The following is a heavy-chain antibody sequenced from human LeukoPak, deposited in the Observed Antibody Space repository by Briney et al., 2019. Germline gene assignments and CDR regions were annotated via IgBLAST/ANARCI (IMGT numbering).Heavy chain of an antibody. Sequence: SETLSLTCTVSGGSISSYYWSWIRQPPGKGLEWIGYIYYSGSTNYNPSLKSRVTISVDTSKNQFSLKLSSVTAADTAVYYCARNEGVVFRPTSNWFDLWGQGTLVTVSS. J-gene: IGHJ5*02. D-gene: IGHD1-1*01. CDR1: GGSISSYY. CDR2: IYYSGST. V-gene: IGHV4-59*08. CDR3: ARNEGVVFRPTSNWFDL.